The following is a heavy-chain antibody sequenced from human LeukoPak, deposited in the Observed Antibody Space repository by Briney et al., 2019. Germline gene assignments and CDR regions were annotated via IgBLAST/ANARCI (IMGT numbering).Heavy chain of an antibody. CDR1: GFTFSNAW. V-gene: IGHV3-15*01. CDR2: IKSKTDGGTT. Sequence: GGSLRLSCAASGFTFSNAWMSWVRQAPGKGLEWVGHIKSKTDGGTTDYAAPVKGRFTISRDDSKNTLYLQMNSLKTEDTAVYYCTTGGYGSGSYQLDYWGQGTLVTVSS. J-gene: IGHJ4*02. D-gene: IGHD3-10*01. CDR3: TTGGYGSGSYQLDY.